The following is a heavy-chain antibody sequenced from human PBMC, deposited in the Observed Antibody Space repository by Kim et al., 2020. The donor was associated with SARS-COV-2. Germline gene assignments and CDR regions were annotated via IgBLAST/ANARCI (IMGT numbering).Heavy chain of an antibody. CDR1: GGSFSGYY. Sequence: SETLSLTCAVYGGSFSGYYWSWIRQPPGKGLEWIGEINHSGSTNYNPSLRSRVTISVDTSKNQFSLKLSSVTAADTAVYYCARRGFPRTLDYWGQGTLVT. CDR2: INHSGST. D-gene: IGHD3-10*01. CDR3: ARRGFPRTLDY. V-gene: IGHV4-34*01. J-gene: IGHJ4*02.